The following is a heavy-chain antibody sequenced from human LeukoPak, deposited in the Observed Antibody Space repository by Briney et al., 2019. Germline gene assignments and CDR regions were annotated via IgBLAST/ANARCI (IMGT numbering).Heavy chain of an antibody. V-gene: IGHV3-23*01. CDR3: VAETVVVVPAAIY. CDR2: ISGSGGST. J-gene: IGHJ4*02. CDR1: GFTFSSYA. Sequence: PGGSLSLSCAASGFTFSSYAMSWVRQAPGKGLEWVSAISGSGGSTYYADSVKGRFTISRDNSKNTLYLQMNSLRAEDTAVYYCVAETVVVVPAAIYWGQGTLVTVSS. D-gene: IGHD2-2*02.